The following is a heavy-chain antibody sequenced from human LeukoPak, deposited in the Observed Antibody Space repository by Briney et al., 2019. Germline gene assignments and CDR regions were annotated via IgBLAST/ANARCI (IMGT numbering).Heavy chain of an antibody. V-gene: IGHV3-30*18. CDR2: ISYDGSDQ. CDR3: AKPIGYGGIQGVYYFDY. D-gene: IGHD4-23*01. J-gene: IGHJ4*02. Sequence: GGSLRLSCAASGFTFSSYWMSWVRQAPGKGLEWVAVISYDGSDQYYIDSVKGRFTISRDNSKNTLYLQMNSLRAEDTAVYYCAKPIGYGGIQGVYYFDYWGQGTLVTVSS. CDR1: GFTFSSYW.